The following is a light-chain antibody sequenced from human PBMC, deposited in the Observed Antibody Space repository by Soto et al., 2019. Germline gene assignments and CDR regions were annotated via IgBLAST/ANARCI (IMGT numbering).Light chain of an antibody. CDR3: QQS. V-gene: IGKV1-39*01. CDR2: TAS. CDR1: QSIISY. Sequence: DIQMTQSPSSLSASVGDRVTITCRASQSIISYLHWCQQTPGKAPNLLIFTASNFQGGVPSRFSGSGSGTDVTLTSSLQPEDFATYDCQQSFGQGTKLEIK. J-gene: IGKJ2*01.